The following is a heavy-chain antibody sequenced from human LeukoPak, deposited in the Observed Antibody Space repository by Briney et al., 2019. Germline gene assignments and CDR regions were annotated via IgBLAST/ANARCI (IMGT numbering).Heavy chain of an antibody. Sequence: QPGGSLRLSCAASGFTFSSYEMNWVRQAPGKGLEWVSYISGSGSTIYYADSVKGRFTISRDNAKNSLYLQMNSLRAEDTAVYYCAREASGLPQNDAFDIWGQGTMVTVSS. D-gene: IGHD3-10*01. V-gene: IGHV3-48*03. CDR3: AREASGLPQNDAFDI. CDR2: ISGSGSTI. CDR1: GFTFSSYE. J-gene: IGHJ3*02.